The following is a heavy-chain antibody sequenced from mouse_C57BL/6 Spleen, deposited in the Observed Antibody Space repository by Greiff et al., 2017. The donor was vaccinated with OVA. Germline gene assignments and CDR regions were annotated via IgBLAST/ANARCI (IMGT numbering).Heavy chain of an antibody. J-gene: IGHJ4*01. Sequence: GGGLVQPKGSLKLSCAASGFSFNTYAMNWVRQAPGKGLEWVARIRSKSNNYATYYADSVKDRFTISRDDSESMLYLQMNNLKTEDTAMYYCVRHNYVSRAMDYWGQGTSVTVSS. V-gene: IGHV10-1*01. D-gene: IGHD2-1*01. CDR1: GFSFNTYA. CDR3: VRHNYVSRAMDY. CDR2: IRSKSNNYAT.